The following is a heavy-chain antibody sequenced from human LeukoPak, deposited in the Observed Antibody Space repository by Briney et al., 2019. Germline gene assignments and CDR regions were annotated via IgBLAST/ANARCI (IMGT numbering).Heavy chain of an antibody. V-gene: IGHV3-7*01. CDR3: AREECSSTSCYTRYYYYGMDV. CDR1: GFTFSSYW. J-gene: IGHJ6*02. Sequence: GGSLRLSCAASGFTFSSYWMSWVRQAPGKGLEWVANIKQDGSEKYYVDSVKGRFTISRDNAENSLYLQMNSLRAEDTAVYYCAREECSSTSCYTRYYYYGMDVWGQGTTVTVSS. D-gene: IGHD2-2*02. CDR2: IKQDGSEK.